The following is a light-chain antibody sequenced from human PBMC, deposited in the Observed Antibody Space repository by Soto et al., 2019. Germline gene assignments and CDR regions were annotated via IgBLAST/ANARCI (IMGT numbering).Light chain of an antibody. Sequence: DIVMTQSPDSLAVSLGERATINCKSSHSVLYSSDNKNYLAWYQQKPGQPPKLLIYWASTRESGVPDRCSGSGSGTDFSLTISGLQAEDVALYYCQQYYDTRSFGQGTKLEIK. J-gene: IGKJ2*01. CDR3: QQYYDTRS. V-gene: IGKV4-1*01. CDR1: HSVLYSSDNKNY. CDR2: WAS.